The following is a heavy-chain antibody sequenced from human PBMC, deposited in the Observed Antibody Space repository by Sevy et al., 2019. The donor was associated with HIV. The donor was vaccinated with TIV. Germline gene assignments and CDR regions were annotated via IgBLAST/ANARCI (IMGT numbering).Heavy chain of an antibody. J-gene: IGHJ4*02. CDR2: ISSHSSYI. D-gene: IGHD3-22*01. CDR1: GFSFSTYS. V-gene: IGHV3-21*01. CDR3: ARHIDDSSGYLYFFDY. Sequence: GGSLRLSCAASGFSFSTYSMNWVRQAPGKGLEWVSSISSHSSYIYYADSVKGRFTISRDNAKNSLFLQMNSLRAEDTAVYYCARHIDDSSGYLYFFDYWGQGSLVTVSS.